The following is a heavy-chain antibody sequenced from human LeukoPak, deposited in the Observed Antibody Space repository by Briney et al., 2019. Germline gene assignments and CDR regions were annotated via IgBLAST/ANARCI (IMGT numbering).Heavy chain of an antibody. CDR1: GYTFTSYG. D-gene: IGHD3-3*01. CDR2: ISAYNGNT. Sequence: ASVKVSCKASGYTFTSYGISWVRQAPGQGLEWMGWISAYNGNTNYAQKLQGRVTMTTDTPTSTAYMELRSLRSDDTAVYYCASPDPTRLRFLDDWAFDIWGQGTMVTVSS. V-gene: IGHV1-18*01. J-gene: IGHJ3*02. CDR3: ASPDPTRLRFLDDWAFDI.